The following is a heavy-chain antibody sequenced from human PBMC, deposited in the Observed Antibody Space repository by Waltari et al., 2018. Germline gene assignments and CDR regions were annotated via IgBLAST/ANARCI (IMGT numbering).Heavy chain of an antibody. CDR3: ALLVGRTPYGMDV. CDR2: INHSGST. CDR1: GGSFSGYY. J-gene: IGHJ6*02. D-gene: IGHD2-15*01. V-gene: IGHV4-34*01. Sequence: QVQLQQWGAGLLKPSETLSLTCAVYGGSFSGYYWSWIRQPPGKGLEWIGEINHSGSTNYNPSLKSRVTISVDTSKNQFSLKLSSVTAADTAVYYCALLVGRTPYGMDVWGQGTTVTVSS.